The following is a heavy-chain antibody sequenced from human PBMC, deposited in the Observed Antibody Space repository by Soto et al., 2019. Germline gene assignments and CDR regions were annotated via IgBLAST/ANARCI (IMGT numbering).Heavy chain of an antibody. Sequence: PGGSLRLSCTASGFTFSSYSMNWVRRAPGKGLEWVSSISSSSSFIYSAGSVRGRFTISRDNAKNSLYLQMYSLRAEDTAVYYCAVGEETGTPYFGNWGQGTLVTVSS. CDR1: GFTFSSYS. J-gene: IGHJ4*02. D-gene: IGHD1-7*01. V-gene: IGHV3-21*01. CDR3: AVGEETGTPYFGN. CDR2: ISSSSSFI.